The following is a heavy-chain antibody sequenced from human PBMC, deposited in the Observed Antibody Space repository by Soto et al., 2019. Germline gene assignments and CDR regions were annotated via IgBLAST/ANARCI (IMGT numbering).Heavy chain of an antibody. CDR3: AKEGNYGRAFDI. D-gene: IGHD1-7*01. CDR1: GFTFRGYA. V-gene: IGHV3-23*01. CDR2: ITGGGGST. Sequence: EVQLLESGGGLVQPGGSLRLSCAASGFTFRGYAMSWVRQAPGKGLEWVSGITGGGGSTYYTDSVKGQFTISRDNSKNTLYLQMKSLRVEDTALYYCAKEGNYGRAFDIWGQATMVTVSS. J-gene: IGHJ3*02.